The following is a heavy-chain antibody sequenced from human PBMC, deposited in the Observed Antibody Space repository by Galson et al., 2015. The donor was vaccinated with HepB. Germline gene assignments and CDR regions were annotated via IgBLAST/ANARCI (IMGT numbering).Heavy chain of an antibody. V-gene: IGHV3-23*01. CDR3: AKGVISREFYSYGQWDY. Sequence: SLRLSCAASGFTFSSYAMSWVRQAPGKGLEWVSAISGSGGSTYYADSVKGRFTISRDNSRNTLYLQMNSLRAEDTAVYYCAKGVISREFYSYGQWDYWGQGTLVTVSS. CDR1: GFTFSSYA. CDR2: ISGSGGST. J-gene: IGHJ4*02. D-gene: IGHD5-18*01.